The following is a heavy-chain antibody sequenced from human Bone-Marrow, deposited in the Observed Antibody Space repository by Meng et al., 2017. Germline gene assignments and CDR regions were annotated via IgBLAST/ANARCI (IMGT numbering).Heavy chain of an antibody. CDR1: GGSFSDYY. J-gene: IGHJ4*02. V-gene: IGHV4-34*01. CDR3: ARGPTTMAHDFDY. Sequence: QGPQQQWGAGLLKPSETLSLTCVVSGGSFSDYYWSWIRQPPGKGLEWIGEINHSGSTNYNPSLESRATISVDTSQNNLSLKLSSVTAADSAVYYCARGPTTMAHDFDYWGQGTLVTVSS. CDR2: INHSGST. D-gene: IGHD4-11*01.